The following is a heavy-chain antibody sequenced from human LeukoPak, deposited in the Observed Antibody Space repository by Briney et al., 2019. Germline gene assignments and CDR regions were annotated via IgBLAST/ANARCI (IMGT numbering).Heavy chain of an antibody. V-gene: IGHV4-59*01. CDR1: GGSISSYY. CDR2: IYYSGNT. CDR3: ARGARGDGYTYDY. D-gene: IGHD5-24*01. Sequence: SSETLSLTCTVSGGSISSYYWSWIRQPPGKGLEWIGYIYYSGNTNYNPSLKSRVTMSVDTSKNQFSLKLTSVTAADTAVYYCARGARGDGYTYDYWGQGTLVTVSS. J-gene: IGHJ4*02.